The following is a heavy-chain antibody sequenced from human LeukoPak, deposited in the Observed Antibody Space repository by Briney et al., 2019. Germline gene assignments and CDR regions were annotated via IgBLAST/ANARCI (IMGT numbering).Heavy chain of an antibody. V-gene: IGHV3-23*01. CDR1: GFTFSTYA. CDR2: ITGTGGST. D-gene: IGHD4-17*01. J-gene: IGHJ4*02. Sequence: GRSLRLSCAASGFTFSTYAMSWVRQAPGQGLEWVSTITGTGGSTYYADSVKGRFTISRDNSKNTLYLQMNSLRAEDTAVYYCARDSYGDFSFDYWGQGTLVTVTS. CDR3: ARDSYGDFSFDY.